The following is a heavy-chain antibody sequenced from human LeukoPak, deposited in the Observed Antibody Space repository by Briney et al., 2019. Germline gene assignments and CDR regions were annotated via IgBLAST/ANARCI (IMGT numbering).Heavy chain of an antibody. Sequence: GGSLRLSCAVSGFTFSSYEMNWVRQAPGKGLEWVSYISTSGSTIYYADSVKDRFTISRDNAKNSLYLQMNSLRAEDTAVYYCARAGYYLDYWGQGTLVTVSS. D-gene: IGHD3-9*01. CDR1: GFTFSSYE. CDR3: ARAGYYLDY. V-gene: IGHV3-48*03. CDR2: ISTSGSTI. J-gene: IGHJ4*02.